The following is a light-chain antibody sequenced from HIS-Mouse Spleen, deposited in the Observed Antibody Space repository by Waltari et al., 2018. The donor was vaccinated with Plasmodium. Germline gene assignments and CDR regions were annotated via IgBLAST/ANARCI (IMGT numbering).Light chain of an antibody. J-gene: IGLJ3*02. Sequence: SYELTQPPSVSVSPGQTARIPCSGDALPKTYAYWYQQKSGQAHVLVIYEDSKRPSGIPERFSGSSSGTMATLTISGAQVEDEADYYCYSTDSSGNHRVFGGGTKLTVL. V-gene: IGLV3-10*01. CDR2: EDS. CDR1: ALPKTY. CDR3: YSTDSSGNHRV.